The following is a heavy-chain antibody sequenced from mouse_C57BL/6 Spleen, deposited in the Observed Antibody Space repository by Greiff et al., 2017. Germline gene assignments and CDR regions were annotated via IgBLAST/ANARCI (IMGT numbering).Heavy chain of an antibody. D-gene: IGHD1-1*01. J-gene: IGHJ2*01. CDR2: FHPYNDDT. CDR3: ARGGYYGSSLYYFDY. CDR1: GYTFTTYP. Sequence: VKLKQSGAELVKPGASVKMSCKASGYTFTTYPIEWMKQNHGKSLEWIGNFHPYNDDTKYNEKFKGKATWTVEKPSSTVYLELSRLTSDDSAVYYCARGGYYGSSLYYFDYWGQGTTLTVSS. V-gene: IGHV1-47*01.